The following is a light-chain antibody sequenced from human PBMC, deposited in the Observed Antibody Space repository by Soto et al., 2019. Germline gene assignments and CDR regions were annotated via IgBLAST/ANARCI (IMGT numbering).Light chain of an antibody. Sequence: QSALTQPASVSGSPGQSITISCTGTSSDVGGYNYVSWYQQHPGKAPKLMISDVSNRPSGVSNRFSGSKSGNTSSLTIPGLHAEHGADYYCRSYTSSSTLLFGGGTKLTVL. J-gene: IGLJ2*01. CDR1: SSDVGGYNY. CDR3: RSYTSSSTLL. V-gene: IGLV2-14*01. CDR2: DVS.